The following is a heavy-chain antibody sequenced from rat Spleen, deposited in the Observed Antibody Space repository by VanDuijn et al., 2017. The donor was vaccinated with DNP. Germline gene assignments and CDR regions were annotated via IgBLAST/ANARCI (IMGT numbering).Heavy chain of an antibody. J-gene: IGHJ2*01. CDR2: INTDGGNT. D-gene: IGHD1-2*01. V-gene: IGHV5-58*01. Sequence: EVQLVETGGGLVQPGRSLKLSCVASGFTFSTYWMFWVRQAPGKGLEWVASINTDGGNTYYPDSVKGRFTISRDNAANTVPLQMNSLRSEDKATYYCASWAPIAPISTANYWGQGVMVTVSS. CDR1: GFTFSTYW. CDR3: ASWAPIAPISTANY.